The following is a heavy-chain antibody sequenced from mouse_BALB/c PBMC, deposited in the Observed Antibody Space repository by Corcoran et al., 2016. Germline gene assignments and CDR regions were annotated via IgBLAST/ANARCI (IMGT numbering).Heavy chain of an antibody. CDR1: GFNIKDTY. J-gene: IGHJ2*01. V-gene: IGHV14-3*02. CDR2: IDPANGNT. CDR3: ALWFPDY. Sequence: EVQLQQSGAELVKPGASVKLSCTASGFNIKDTYMHWVKQRPGQGLEWIGRIDPANGNTKYDPKFQGKATITADTSSNTAYLQLSSLTSEDTAVHYCALWFPDYWGQGTTLTVSS. D-gene: IGHD2-2*01.